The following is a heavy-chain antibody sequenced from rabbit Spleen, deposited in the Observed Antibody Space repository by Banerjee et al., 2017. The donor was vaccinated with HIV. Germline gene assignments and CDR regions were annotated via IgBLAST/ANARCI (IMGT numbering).Heavy chain of an antibody. V-gene: IGHV1S45*01. J-gene: IGHJ3*01. CDR3: ARGYGGYGWTTRLAL. Sequence: QEQLEESGGDLVKPEGSLTLTCTASGFDLSSYYDMCWVRQAPGKGLEWIACIATINGVTAYANWAKGRFTISKTSSTSVTLQMTSLTAADTATYFCARGYGGYGWTTRLALWGPGTLVTVS. CDR1: GFDLSSYYD. D-gene: IGHD6-1*01. CDR2: IATINGVT.